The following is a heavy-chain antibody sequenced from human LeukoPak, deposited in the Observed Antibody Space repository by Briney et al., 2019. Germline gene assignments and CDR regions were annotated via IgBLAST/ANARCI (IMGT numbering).Heavy chain of an antibody. Sequence: PSETLSLTCNVSGGSISSYYWSWIRQPAGKGLEWIGRIYTSGNTNYNPSLKSRVTMSLDPSKNQVSLNLSSVTAADTAIYYCAREAGGNRPLDYWGQGTLVTASS. D-gene: IGHD4-23*01. CDR1: GGSISSYY. CDR3: AREAGGNRPLDY. CDR2: IYTSGNT. V-gene: IGHV4-4*07. J-gene: IGHJ4*02.